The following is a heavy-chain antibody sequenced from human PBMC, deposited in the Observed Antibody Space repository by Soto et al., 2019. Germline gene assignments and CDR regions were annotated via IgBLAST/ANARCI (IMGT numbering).Heavy chain of an antibody. CDR2: IYYSGST. D-gene: IGHD6-13*01. V-gene: IGHV4-61*08. CDR3: ARARPTWGIAAAGNYWYFDL. J-gene: IGHJ2*01. Sequence: SETLSLTCAVCGGSLSSGGYSWSWIRQPPGKGLDWIGYIYYSGSTNYRPSLKSRVTIPVDTSKNPFSLKLSAVTAADTAVYYCARARPTWGIAAAGNYWYFDLWGRGTLVTVPS. CDR1: GGSLSSGGYS.